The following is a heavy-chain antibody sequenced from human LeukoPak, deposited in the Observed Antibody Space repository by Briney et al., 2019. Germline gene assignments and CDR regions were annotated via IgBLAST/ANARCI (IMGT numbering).Heavy chain of an antibody. J-gene: IGHJ4*02. CDR3: GSAWLRYYYFDT. Sequence: SETLSLTCSVSGDGISGYYWSWIRQAPGQGREWIGYVYYSGSANYNPSLKSRAAISIDTSKNQFSLHLTSVTAADTAVYYCGSAWLRYYYFDTWGQGTLVTVSS. CDR1: GDGISGYY. CDR2: VYYSGSA. D-gene: IGHD2-21*01. V-gene: IGHV4-59*01.